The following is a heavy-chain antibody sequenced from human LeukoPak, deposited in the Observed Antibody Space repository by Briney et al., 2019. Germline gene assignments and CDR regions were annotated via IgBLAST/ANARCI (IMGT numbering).Heavy chain of an antibody. J-gene: IGHJ6*02. CDR3: ASQGGLLWFGELSGGMDV. CDR2: ISYDGSNK. Sequence: PGRSLRLSCAASGFTFSSYAMNWVRQAPGKGLEWVAFISYDGSNKYYADSVKGRFTTSRDNSKNTLYLQMNSLRAEDTAVYYCASQGGLLWFGELSGGMDVWGQGTTVTVSS. CDR1: GFTFSSYA. D-gene: IGHD3-10*01. V-gene: IGHV3-30-3*01.